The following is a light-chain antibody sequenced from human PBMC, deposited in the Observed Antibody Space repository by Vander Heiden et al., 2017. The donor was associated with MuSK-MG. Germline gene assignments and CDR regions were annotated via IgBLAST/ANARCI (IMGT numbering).Light chain of an antibody. Sequence: EIVMTQSPATVSVSPGERATLSCWASQNVNNNLAWYQQKPGQAPRLLIYDVGTRATGIPARFSGSGSGTEFTLTISSLQSEDFAVYYCQQYNNWPPLTFGGGTKVEIK. CDR1: QNVNNN. V-gene: IGKV3-15*01. CDR3: QQYNNWPPLT. CDR2: DVG. J-gene: IGKJ4*01.